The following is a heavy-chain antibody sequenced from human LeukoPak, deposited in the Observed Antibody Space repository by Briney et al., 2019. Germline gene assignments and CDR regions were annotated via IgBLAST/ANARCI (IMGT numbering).Heavy chain of an antibody. D-gene: IGHD3-10*01. J-gene: IGHJ4*02. CDR2: IYYSGIT. CDR1: GGSISDYY. Sequence: SETLSLTCTVSGGSISDYYWSWIRQPPGKGLEWIGYIYYSGITNYNPSLKTRVTILVGTSKNQFSLKLSSVTAADTAVYYCARWGSNMAREKGDHWGQGTLVTVSS. CDR3: ARWGSNMAREKGDH. V-gene: IGHV4-59*08.